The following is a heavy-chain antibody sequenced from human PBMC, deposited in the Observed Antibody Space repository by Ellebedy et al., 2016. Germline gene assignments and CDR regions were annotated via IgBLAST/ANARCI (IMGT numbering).Heavy chain of an antibody. D-gene: IGHD3-3*01. J-gene: IGHJ3*02. CDR2: LSGSGFST. CDR1: GFTLRDYA. V-gene: IGHV3-23*01. Sequence: GESLKISCAASGFTLRDYAMSWVRQAPGKGLEWVSTLSGSGFSTYYADSVKGRFTMYRDNSNNTLYLDTNSLRAEDTAMYYCAKDADPDLYYTKYPMGTAFDIWGQGTMVTVSS. CDR3: AKDADPDLYYTKYPMGTAFDI.